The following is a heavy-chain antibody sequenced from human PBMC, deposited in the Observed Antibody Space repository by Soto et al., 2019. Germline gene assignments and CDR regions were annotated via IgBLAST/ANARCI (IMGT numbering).Heavy chain of an antibody. V-gene: IGHV3-30*18. Sequence: SLRLSCAASGFTFSSYGMHWVRQAPGKGLEWVAVISYDGSNKYYADSVKGRFTISRDNSKNTLYLQMNSLRAEDTAVYYCAKVRAVAGDYYYYGMDVWGQGTTVTAP. CDR1: GFTFSSYG. D-gene: IGHD6-19*01. CDR3: AKVRAVAGDYYYYGMDV. CDR2: ISYDGSNK. J-gene: IGHJ6*02.